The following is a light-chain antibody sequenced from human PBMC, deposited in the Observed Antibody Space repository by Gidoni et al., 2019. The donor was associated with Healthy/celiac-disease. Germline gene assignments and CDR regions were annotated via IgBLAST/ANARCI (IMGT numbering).Light chain of an antibody. CDR2: DAS. CDR1: QRVSSY. Sequence: EIVLTQSPATLSLSPGESATLTCRASQRVSSYLAWYQQKHGQAPRLLLYDASNRATGIPARCSGSGSGTDFTLTISSLEPEDVAVYYCQQRSNWPQCSFGQGTKLEIK. CDR3: QQRSNWPQCS. V-gene: IGKV3-11*01. J-gene: IGKJ2*04.